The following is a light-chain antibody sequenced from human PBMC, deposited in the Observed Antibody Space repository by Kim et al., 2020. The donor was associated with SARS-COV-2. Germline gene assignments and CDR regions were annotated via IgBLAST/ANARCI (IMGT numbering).Light chain of an antibody. V-gene: IGLV1-44*01. CDR2: TNN. CDR1: SSNIGTNP. J-gene: IGLJ1*01. CDR3: AAWDDSLSGYV. Sequence: GQRVTISCSGSSSNIGTNPVHWYQQVPGTAPKLLIYTNNQRPSGGADRFSGSKSGTSASLAISGLQSEDEADYYCAAWDDSLSGYVFGTGTKVTVL.